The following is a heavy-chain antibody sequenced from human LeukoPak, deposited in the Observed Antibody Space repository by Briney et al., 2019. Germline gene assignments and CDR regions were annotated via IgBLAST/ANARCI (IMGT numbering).Heavy chain of an antibody. Sequence: PGGSLRLSCAASGFTFSSYWMHWVRQAPGKGLVWVSRINSDGSSTSYADSVKGRFTISRDNAKNTLYLQMNSLRAEDTAVYYCAREEYSSSSYPSFDYWGQGTLVTVSS. J-gene: IGHJ4*02. D-gene: IGHD6-6*01. V-gene: IGHV3-74*01. CDR3: AREEYSSSSYPSFDY. CDR2: INSDGSST. CDR1: GFTFSSYW.